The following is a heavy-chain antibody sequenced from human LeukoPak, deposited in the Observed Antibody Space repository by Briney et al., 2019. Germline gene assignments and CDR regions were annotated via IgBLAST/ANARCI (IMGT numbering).Heavy chain of an antibody. CDR2: ISYDGSNK. Sequence: GGSLRLSCSASGFTFSSYAMHWVRQAPGKGLEWVAVISYDGSNKYYADSVKGRFTISRDNSKNTLYLQMNSLRAEDTAVYYCAKEGVGPYYDSSGYPRYYFDYWGQGTLVTVSS. CDR1: GFTFSSYA. V-gene: IGHV3-30*04. CDR3: AKEGVGPYYDSSGYPRYYFDY. J-gene: IGHJ4*02. D-gene: IGHD3-22*01.